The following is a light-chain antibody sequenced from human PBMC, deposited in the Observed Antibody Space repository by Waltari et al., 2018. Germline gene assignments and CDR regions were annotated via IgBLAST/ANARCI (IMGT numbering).Light chain of an antibody. CDR3: QSYDSSRSGSGWV. CDR2: ADS. CDR1: RSNIGAGSA. Sequence: QSVLTQPPSVSGAPGQRVTISCTGGRSNIGAGSAVHWYQQFPGTAPKLLIYADSNRPSGVPDRCSVSKAGTSASLAISGLQTEDEADYYCQSYDSSRSGSGWVFGGGTKLTVL. V-gene: IGLV1-40*01. J-gene: IGLJ3*02.